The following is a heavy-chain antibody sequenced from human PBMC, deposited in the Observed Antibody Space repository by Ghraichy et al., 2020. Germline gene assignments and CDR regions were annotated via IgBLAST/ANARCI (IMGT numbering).Heavy chain of an antibody. D-gene: IGHD1-7*01. V-gene: IGHV4-4*09. CDR2: IYNSGST. J-gene: IGHJ2*01. Sequence: SETLSLTCSVSGGSISNYYWSWIRQPPGKGLEWIGYIYNSGSTNYNPSLKSRVTISVDTSKNQFSLKLSSVTAADTAVYYCARPWNSGYFWYFDLWGRGTLVTVSS. CDR1: GGSISNYY. CDR3: ARPWNSGYFWYFDL.